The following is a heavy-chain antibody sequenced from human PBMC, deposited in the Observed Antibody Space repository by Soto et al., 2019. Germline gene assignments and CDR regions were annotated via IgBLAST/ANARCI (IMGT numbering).Heavy chain of an antibody. D-gene: IGHD1-1*01. CDR3: AREQSVPLERRVQKGQRLPEIYYYGMDV. Sequence: ASVKVSCKASGYTFTSYGISWVRQAPGQGLEWMGWISAYNGNTNYAQKLQGRVTMTTDTSTSTAYMELRSLRSDDTAVYYCAREQSVPLERRVQKGQRLPEIYYYGMDVWGQGTTVTVSS. CDR1: GYTFTSYG. V-gene: IGHV1-18*04. CDR2: ISAYNGNT. J-gene: IGHJ6*02.